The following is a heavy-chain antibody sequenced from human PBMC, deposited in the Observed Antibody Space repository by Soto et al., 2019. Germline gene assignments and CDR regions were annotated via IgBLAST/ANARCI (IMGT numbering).Heavy chain of an antibody. CDR3: AAVPPTSGGGSGLFDP. CDR1: GGSLSSDKW. V-gene: IGHV4-4*02. CDR2: ISHRGST. J-gene: IGHJ5*02. D-gene: IGHD3-3*01. Sequence: QVHLQESGPGLVKTSGTLALTCAVSGGSLSSDKWWTWVGQSPVKGLERIGEISHRGSTNYSPSFKSRLRLSVDTTKTQCSLRLRSVTAADTGVYYCAAVPPTSGGGSGLFDPWGQGIKVTVS.